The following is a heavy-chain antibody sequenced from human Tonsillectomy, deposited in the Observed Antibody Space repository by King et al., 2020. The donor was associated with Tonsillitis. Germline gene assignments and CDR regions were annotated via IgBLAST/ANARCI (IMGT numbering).Heavy chain of an antibody. CDR2: INPSGGTT. J-gene: IGHJ5*02. Sequence: QLVQSGAEVKRPGASVNISCKASXYTFTKXYIHWVRQAPGQXLEWMGIINPSGGTTSYPQKFQGRVTMTRDTSTSTVYMEVSSLTSEDTAVYYCAIXDYADXHWXXPWGXXTLVTV. CDR3: AIXDYADXHWXXP. CDR1: XYTFTKXY. D-gene: IGHD4-17*01. V-gene: IGHV1-46*03.